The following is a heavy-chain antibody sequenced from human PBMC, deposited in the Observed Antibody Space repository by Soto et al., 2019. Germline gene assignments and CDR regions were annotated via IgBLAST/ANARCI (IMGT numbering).Heavy chain of an antibody. CDR2: ISHSGST. J-gene: IGHJ5*02. CDR3: ARAHPFFLTGSIFLEP. CDR1: GGSISSSNW. Sequence: PSETLSLTCAVSGGSISSSNWWSWVRQPPGKGLEWIGEISHSGSTNYNPSLKSRVTISVDKSKNQFSLKLSSVTAADTAVYYCARAHPFFLTGSIFLEPWGQGTLVTVSS. D-gene: IGHD3-9*01. V-gene: IGHV4-4*02.